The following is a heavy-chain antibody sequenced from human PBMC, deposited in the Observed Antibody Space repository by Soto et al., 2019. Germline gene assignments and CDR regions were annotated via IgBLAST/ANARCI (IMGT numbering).Heavy chain of an antibody. J-gene: IGHJ4*02. CDR2: TYYRSKWSN. CDR1: GDSVFTNGVA. V-gene: IGHV6-1*01. Sequence: QVQLQQSGPGLVKPSQTLSLTCAISGDSVFTNGVAWNWLRQSPSRGLEWLGRTYYRSKWSNDYAVAVKSRITINLDTSTNPLSLQLNSVIPEDTAVYYCERGRHSGFDYWGQGTLVTVSS. CDR3: ERGRHSGFDY. D-gene: IGHD1-26*01.